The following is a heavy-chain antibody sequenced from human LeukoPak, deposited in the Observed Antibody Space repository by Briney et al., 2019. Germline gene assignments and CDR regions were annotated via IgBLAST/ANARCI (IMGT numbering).Heavy chain of an antibody. CDR1: GHTFTGHY. CDR2: INPNSGGT. D-gene: IGHD6-13*01. CDR3: ARDSSSWGNYGMDV. Sequence: GASVKVFCKASGHTFTGHYMHWVRQAPGQALEWMGWINPNSGGTIYAQKFQGRVTMTRDTSISTAYMELSRLRSDDTAVYYCARDSSSWGNYGMDVWGQGSTVTVSS. V-gene: IGHV1-2*02. J-gene: IGHJ6*02.